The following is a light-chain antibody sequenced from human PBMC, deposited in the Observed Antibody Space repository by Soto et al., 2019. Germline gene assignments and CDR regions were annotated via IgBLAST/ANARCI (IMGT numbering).Light chain of an antibody. CDR1: QSISSW. J-gene: IGKJ1*01. V-gene: IGKV1-5*03. CDR3: QQYNSYGTAT. Sequence: DIRMTQSPSTLSASVGDGVTITCRASQSISSWLAWYQQKSGKAPKLLIYMAASVESGVPSRFSGSGSGTEFTLTISSLQPDDFAPYYYQQYNSYGTATFRLGTKVEIK. CDR2: MAA.